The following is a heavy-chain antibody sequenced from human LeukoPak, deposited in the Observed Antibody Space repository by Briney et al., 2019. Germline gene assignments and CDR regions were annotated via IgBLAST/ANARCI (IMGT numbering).Heavy chain of an antibody. CDR2: ISWDGGST. Sequence: PGGSLRLSCAASGFTFSSYAMSWVRQAPGKGLEWVSLISWDGGSTYYADSVKGRFTISRDNSKNSLYLQMNSLRTEDTALYYCAKDGKNNYDIWGQGTMVTVSS. CDR3: AKDGKNNYDI. D-gene: IGHD4-11*01. CDR1: GFTFSSYA. V-gene: IGHV3-43*01. J-gene: IGHJ3*02.